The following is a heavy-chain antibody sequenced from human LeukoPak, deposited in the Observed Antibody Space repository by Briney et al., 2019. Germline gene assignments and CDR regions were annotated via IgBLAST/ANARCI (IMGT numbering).Heavy chain of an antibody. J-gene: IGHJ4*02. D-gene: IGHD6-13*01. CDR2: IYHSGST. CDR3: ARDNRQQQLDFDY. CDR1: GYSISSGYY. Sequence: SETLSLTCTVSGYSISSGYYWGWIRQAPGKGLEWIASIYHSGSTYYNPSLKSRVTISVDTSKNPFSLKLSSMTAADTAVYFCARDNRQQQLDFDYWGQGTLVTVSS. V-gene: IGHV4-38-2*02.